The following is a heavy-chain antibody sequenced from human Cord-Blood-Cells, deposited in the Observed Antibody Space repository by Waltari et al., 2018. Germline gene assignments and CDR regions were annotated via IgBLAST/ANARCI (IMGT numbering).Heavy chain of an antibody. V-gene: IGHV1-3*02. CDR1: GYTFTSYA. J-gene: IGHJ4*02. D-gene: IGHD3-22*01. Sequence: QVQLVQSGAEVKKPGASVKVSCKASGYTFTSYAMLWVRQAPGQRLEWMGWSNAGNGNTKYSQEFQGRVTITRDTSASTAYMELSSLRSEDMAVYYCARDQNYYDSSGYYYSLDYWGQGTLVTVSS. CDR2: SNAGNGNT. CDR3: ARDQNYYDSSGYYYSLDY.